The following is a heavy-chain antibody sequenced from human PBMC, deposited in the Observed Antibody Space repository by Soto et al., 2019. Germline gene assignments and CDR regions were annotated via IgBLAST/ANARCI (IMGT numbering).Heavy chain of an antibody. V-gene: IGHV4-31*03. D-gene: IGHD3-10*01. J-gene: IGHJ4*02. CDR3: ARDRYGSGSPPCDY. CDR1: GGSISSGGYY. CDR2: IYYSGST. Sequence: QVQLQESGPGLVKPSQTLSLTCTVSGGSISSGGYYWSWIRQHPGKGLEWIGYIYYSGSTYYNPSLXXXVXXSVDTSKNQSSLKLSSVTAADTAVYYCARDRYGSGSPPCDYWGQGTLVTVSS.